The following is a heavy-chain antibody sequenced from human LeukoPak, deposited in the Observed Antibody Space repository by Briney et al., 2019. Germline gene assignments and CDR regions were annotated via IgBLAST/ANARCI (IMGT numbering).Heavy chain of an antibody. Sequence: GGSLRLSCVVSGFTFSSYSMIWVRQAAGKGLQWVANMKKDGSETKYVESVKGRFTISRDNAKNSLYLQMNSLRAEDTAVYYCGRHRSGSGTYFIDYWGQRTLVSVSS. CDR1: GFTFSSYS. V-gene: IGHV3-7*01. CDR3: GRHRSGSGTYFIDY. D-gene: IGHD3-10*01. J-gene: IGHJ4*02. CDR2: MKKDGSET.